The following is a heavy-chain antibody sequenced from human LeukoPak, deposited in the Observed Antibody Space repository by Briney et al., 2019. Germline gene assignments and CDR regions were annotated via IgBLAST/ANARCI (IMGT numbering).Heavy chain of an antibody. Sequence: SETLSLTCAVYGGSFSGYYWSWIRQPPGKGLEWIGEINHIGSTNYNPSLKSRVTISVDTSKNQFSLKLSSVTAADTAVYYCARGRRGIKEAAAGRRKYSSGWYGDYWGQGTLVTVSS. CDR1: GGSFSGYY. CDR2: INHIGST. CDR3: ARGRRGIKEAAAGRRKYSSGWYGDY. J-gene: IGHJ4*02. D-gene: IGHD6-19*01. V-gene: IGHV4-34*01.